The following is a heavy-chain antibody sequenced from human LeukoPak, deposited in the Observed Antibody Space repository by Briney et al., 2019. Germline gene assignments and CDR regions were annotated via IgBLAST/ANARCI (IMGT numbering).Heavy chain of an antibody. J-gene: IGHJ4*02. CDR1: GGSISSSSYY. Sequence: SETLSLTCTVSGGSISSSSYYWGWIRQPPGKGLEWIGSIYYSGSTYYNPSLKSRVTISVDTSKNQFSLKLSSVTAADTAVYYCASGTDYYDSSGYHWIWGQGTLVTVSS. CDR3: ASGTDYYDSSGYHWI. CDR2: IYYSGST. V-gene: IGHV4-39*01. D-gene: IGHD3-22*01.